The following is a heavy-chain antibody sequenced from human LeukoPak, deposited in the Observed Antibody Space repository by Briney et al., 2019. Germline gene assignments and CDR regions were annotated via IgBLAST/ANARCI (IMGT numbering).Heavy chain of an antibody. J-gene: IGHJ4*02. D-gene: IGHD4-17*01. V-gene: IGHV1-2*04. CDR3: ARDYGDYKFDY. Sequence: ASVKVSCKASGYTFTGYYMHWVRQAPGQGLEWMGWINPNSGGTNYAQRFQGWVTMTRDTSISTAYMELSRLRSDDTAVYYCARDYGDYKFDYWGQGTLVTVSS. CDR1: GYTFTGYY. CDR2: INPNSGGT.